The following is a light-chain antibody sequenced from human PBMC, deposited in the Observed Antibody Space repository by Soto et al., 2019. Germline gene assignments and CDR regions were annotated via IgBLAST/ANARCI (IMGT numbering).Light chain of an antibody. CDR2: DAS. J-gene: IGKJ1*01. V-gene: IGKV3-11*01. CDR3: HQRNDWHPWT. Sequence: EIVVTQSPATLSVSPGERVTLSCRASQSVSSNLAWYQQKPGQAPRLLIFDASNRATGVPARFSGSGSGTDLTLTISSREPDDVVVYYCHQRNDWHPWTFGQGTKVEVK. CDR1: QSVSSN.